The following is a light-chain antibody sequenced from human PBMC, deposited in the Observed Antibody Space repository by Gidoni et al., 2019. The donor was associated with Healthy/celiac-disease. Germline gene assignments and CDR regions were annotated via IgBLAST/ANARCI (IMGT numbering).Light chain of an antibody. CDR3: QQYYSTLL. Sequence: DIVMIQSPDSLAVSLGERATINCKSSQSVLYSSNNKNYLAWYQQKPGQPPKLLIYWASTRESGVPDRFSGSGSGTDLTLTISSLQDEDVAVYYCQQYYSTLLFGGGTKVEIK. J-gene: IGKJ4*01. V-gene: IGKV4-1*01. CDR1: QSVLYSSNNKNY. CDR2: WAS.